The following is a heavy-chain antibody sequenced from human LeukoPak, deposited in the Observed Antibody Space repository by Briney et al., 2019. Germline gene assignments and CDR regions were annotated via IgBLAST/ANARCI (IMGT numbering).Heavy chain of an antibody. V-gene: IGHV3-33*01. D-gene: IGHD3-9*01. CDR3: ARGFDSYNGMDV. J-gene: IGHJ6*02. CDR1: GFTFSSYG. CDR2: IWYDGSNK. Sequence: GRSLRLSCAASGFTFSSYGMHWVRQAPGKGLEWVAVIWYDGSNKYYADSVKGRFTISRDNAKNSLYLQMNSLRAEDTAVYYCARGFDSYNGMDVWGQGTTVTVSS.